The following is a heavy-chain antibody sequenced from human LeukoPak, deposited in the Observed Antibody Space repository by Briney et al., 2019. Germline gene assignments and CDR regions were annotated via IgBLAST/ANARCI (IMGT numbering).Heavy chain of an antibody. J-gene: IGHJ4*02. CDR2: IYYSGST. V-gene: IGHV4-39*07. CDR3: ARDRFIFDY. CDR1: GGSISSSSYY. Sequence: KPSETLSLTCTVSGGSISSSSYYWGWIRQPPGKGLEWIGSIYYSGSTYYNPSLKSRVTMSVVTSENHFSLKLSSVTAADTAVYYCARDRFIFDYWGQGTLVTVSS. D-gene: IGHD3-10*01.